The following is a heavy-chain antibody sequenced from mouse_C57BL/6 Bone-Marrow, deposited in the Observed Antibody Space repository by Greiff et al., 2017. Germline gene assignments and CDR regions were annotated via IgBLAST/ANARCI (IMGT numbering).Heavy chain of an antibody. Sequence: EVKLMESGGGLVKPGGSLKLSCAASGFTFSDYGMHWVRQAPEKGLEWVAYISSGSSTLSYADTVKGRFTISRDNAKNTLFLQMTSLRSEDTAMYYCARYLGDYWGQGTTLTVSS. CDR3: ARYLGDY. D-gene: IGHD3-3*01. CDR1: GFTFSDYG. J-gene: IGHJ2*01. CDR2: ISSGSSTL. V-gene: IGHV5-17*01.